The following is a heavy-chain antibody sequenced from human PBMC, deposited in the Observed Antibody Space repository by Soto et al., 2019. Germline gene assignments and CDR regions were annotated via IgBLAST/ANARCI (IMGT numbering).Heavy chain of an antibody. V-gene: IGHV3-30*18. CDR3: AKDLALSQIGSHYGMDV. D-gene: IGHD2-2*03. Sequence: QVQLVESGGAVVQPGRSLRLSCVASGFNFSTYGIHWVRQAPGKGLEWVAVISFDGINLLEAESVKGRFTISRDNSRNILYLHMNSLRIEDAAVYYCAKDLALSQIGSHYGMDVWGPGTAVTVSS. CDR2: ISFDGINL. CDR1: GFNFSTYG. J-gene: IGHJ6*02.